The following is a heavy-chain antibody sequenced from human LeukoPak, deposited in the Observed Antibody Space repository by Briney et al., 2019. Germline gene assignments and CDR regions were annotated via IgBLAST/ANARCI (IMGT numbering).Heavy chain of an antibody. V-gene: IGHV3-23*01. CDR3: AKEPREYCSSTSCPNWFDS. D-gene: IGHD2-2*01. Sequence: GGSLRLSCAASGFTFNNYAMSWVRQAPGKGLEWVSAISASGGTTYYADSVKGRFTISRDNSENTLFLQMNSLRAEDTAVYYCAKEPREYCSSTSCPNWFDSWGQGTLVTVS. J-gene: IGHJ5*01. CDR2: ISASGGTT. CDR1: GFTFNNYA.